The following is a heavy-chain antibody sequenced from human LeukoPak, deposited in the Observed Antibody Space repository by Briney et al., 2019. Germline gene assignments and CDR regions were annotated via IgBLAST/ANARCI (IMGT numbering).Heavy chain of an antibody. CDR2: INWNGGST. J-gene: IGHJ6*03. Sequence: PGGSLRLSCAASGFTFDDYGMSWVRQAPGKGLEWVSGINWNGGSTGYADSVKGRFTISRDNAKNSPYLQMNSLRAEDTALYYCARISLTTGSYYYYYMDVWGKGTTVTVSS. V-gene: IGHV3-20*04. CDR3: ARISLTTGSYYYYYMDV. CDR1: GFTFDDYG. D-gene: IGHD4-17*01.